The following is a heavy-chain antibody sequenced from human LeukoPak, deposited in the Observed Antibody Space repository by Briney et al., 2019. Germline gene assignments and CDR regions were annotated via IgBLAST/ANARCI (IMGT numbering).Heavy chain of an antibody. J-gene: IGHJ4*02. CDR3: ARHQSRDGYNCFDY. V-gene: IGHV4-39*01. D-gene: IGHD5-24*01. CDR1: GGSLSSSSYY. Sequence: SETLCLTCTVSGGSLSSSSYYWGWLRQPPGKGLEWIGCIYYSGSTYYTPSLKTRVTISVDTSKHQFSLKLRSVTAADTAVYYCARHQSRDGYNCFDYWGQGTLVTVSS. CDR2: IYYSGST.